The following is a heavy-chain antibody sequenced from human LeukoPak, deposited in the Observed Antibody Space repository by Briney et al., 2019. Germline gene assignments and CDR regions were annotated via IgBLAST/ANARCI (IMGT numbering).Heavy chain of an antibody. CDR2: ISSSSSYL. V-gene: IGHV3-21*01. CDR3: ARGDIDSSGYYYSGFWFDP. D-gene: IGHD3-22*01. CDR1: GFTFSSSA. J-gene: IGHJ5*02. Sequence: GGSLRLSCAASGFTFSSSAMSWVRQAPGKGLEWVSSISSSSSYLYYADSVKGRFTISIDNAKNSLYLQMNSLRAEATAVYYCARGDIDSSGYYYSGFWFDPWGQGTLVTVSS.